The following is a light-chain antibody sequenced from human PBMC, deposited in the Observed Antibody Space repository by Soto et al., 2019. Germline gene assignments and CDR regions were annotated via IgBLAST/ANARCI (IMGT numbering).Light chain of an antibody. J-gene: IGKJ4*01. CDR2: GAS. Sequence: EIVMTQSRATLSVSPGERATLSCRASQSVNSNLAWYQQKPGQAPRLPIYGASTRATGIPARFSGSGSGTEFTLTLSSLQSEDFAVYYCQQYNDWPLTFGGGTKVDIK. CDR1: QSVNSN. V-gene: IGKV3-15*01. CDR3: QQYNDWPLT.